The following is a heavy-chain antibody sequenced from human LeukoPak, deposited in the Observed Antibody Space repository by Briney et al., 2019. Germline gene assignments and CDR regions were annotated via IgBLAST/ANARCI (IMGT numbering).Heavy chain of an antibody. D-gene: IGHD4/OR15-4a*01. Sequence: SETLSLTCTVSGVSISSSSYYWGWIRQPPGKGLEWIGSIYSSGSTYYNPSLKSRVTISVDTSKNQYTLKLSSVTAADTAVYYCAKEGTYTYGASDFDYSGQGTLVTVSS. CDR3: AKEGTYTYGASDFDY. CDR2: IYSSGST. CDR1: GVSISSSSYY. V-gene: IGHV4-39*06. J-gene: IGHJ4*02.